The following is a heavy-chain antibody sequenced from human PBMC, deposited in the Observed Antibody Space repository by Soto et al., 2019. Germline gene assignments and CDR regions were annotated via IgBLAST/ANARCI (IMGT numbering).Heavy chain of an antibody. Sequence: GGSLRLSCAASGFTFSSYWMHWVRQAPGKGLVWVSRINSDGSSTSYADSVKGRFTISRDNAKNTLYLQMNSLRAEDTAVYYCARPGIAVAGTGYYYYMDVWGKGTTVTVSS. D-gene: IGHD6-19*01. CDR1: GFTFSSYW. V-gene: IGHV3-74*01. J-gene: IGHJ6*03. CDR2: INSDGSST. CDR3: ARPGIAVAGTGYYYYMDV.